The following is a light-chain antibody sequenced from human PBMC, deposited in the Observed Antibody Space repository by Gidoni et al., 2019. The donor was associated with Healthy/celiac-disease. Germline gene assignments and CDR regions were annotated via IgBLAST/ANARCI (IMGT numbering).Light chain of an antibody. CDR1: SGSLASNY. CDR2: EDN. CDR3: QSYDSSNWV. Sequence: NFMLTQPHSVSESPGKTVTISCTGSSGSLASNYVQWYQQRPVSAPTTVIYEDNQRPSGVPDRFSGSIDSSSNSASLTISGLKTEDEADYYCQSYDSSNWVFGGGTKLTVL. V-gene: IGLV6-57*02. J-gene: IGLJ3*02.